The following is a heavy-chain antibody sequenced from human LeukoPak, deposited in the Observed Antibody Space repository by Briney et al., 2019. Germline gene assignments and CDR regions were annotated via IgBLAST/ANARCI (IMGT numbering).Heavy chain of an antibody. CDR1: GGSFSGYY. D-gene: IGHD3-10*01. J-gene: IGHJ4*02. CDR2: INHSGST. V-gene: IGHV4-34*01. Sequence: SETLSLTCAVYGGSFSGYYWSWIRQPPGKGLEWIGEINHSGSTNYNPSLKSRVTISVDTSKNQFSLKLSSVTAADTAVYYCARKSGHFDYWGQGTLVTASS. CDR3: ARKSGHFDY.